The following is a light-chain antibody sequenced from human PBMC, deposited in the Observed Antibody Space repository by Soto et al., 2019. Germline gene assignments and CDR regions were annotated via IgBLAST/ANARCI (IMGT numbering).Light chain of an antibody. V-gene: IGKV1-5*03. CDR1: QSISSW. Sequence: DIQMTQSPSTLSASVGDRVIITCRASQSISSWLAWYQQKPGKAPKLLIYKASSLESGVPSRFSGSGSGTEFTLTISSLQPDDFATYYCQQYNSYSWTFGQGTKV. CDR3: QQYNSYSWT. CDR2: KAS. J-gene: IGKJ1*01.